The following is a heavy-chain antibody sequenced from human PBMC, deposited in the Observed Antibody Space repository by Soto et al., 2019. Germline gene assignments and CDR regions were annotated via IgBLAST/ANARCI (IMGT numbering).Heavy chain of an antibody. J-gene: IGHJ4*02. CDR1: GFTFSSYS. V-gene: IGHV3-21*01. D-gene: IGHD6-13*01. Sequence: GGSLRLSCAASGFTFSSYSMNWVRQAPGKGLEWVSSISSSSSYIYYADSVKGRFTISRDNAKNSLYLQMNSLRAEDTAVYYCARDNAGYSSSWYSTGSTGHDYWGQGTLVTVSS. CDR3: ARDNAGYSSSWYSTGSTGHDY. CDR2: ISSSSSYI.